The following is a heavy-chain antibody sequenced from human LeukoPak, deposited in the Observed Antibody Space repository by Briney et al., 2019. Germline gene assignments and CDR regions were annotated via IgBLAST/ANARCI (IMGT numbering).Heavy chain of an antibody. Sequence: SETLSLTCTVSGYSISSGYYWGWIRQPPGKGLEWIGSIYHSGSTYYNPSLKSRVTISVDTSKNQFSLKLSSVTAADTAVYYCARRRYQLLWRAFDIWGQGTMVTVSS. D-gene: IGHD2-2*01. CDR2: IYHSGST. V-gene: IGHV4-38-2*02. J-gene: IGHJ3*02. CDR1: GYSISSGYY. CDR3: ARRRYQLLWRAFDI.